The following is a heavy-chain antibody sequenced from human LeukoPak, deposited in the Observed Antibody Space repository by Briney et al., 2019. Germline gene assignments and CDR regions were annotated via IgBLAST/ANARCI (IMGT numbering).Heavy chain of an antibody. Sequence: GGSLRLSCAASGFTFSSYDMNWVRQAPGKGLEWVSSISSSSSYIYYADSVKGRFTISRDNAKNSLYLQMNSLRAEDTAVYYCASSARDYDILTGYYPDGYFDYWGQGTLVTVSS. V-gene: IGHV3-21*01. CDR3: ASSARDYDILTGYYPDGYFDY. CDR1: GFTFSSYD. J-gene: IGHJ4*02. D-gene: IGHD3-9*01. CDR2: ISSSSSYI.